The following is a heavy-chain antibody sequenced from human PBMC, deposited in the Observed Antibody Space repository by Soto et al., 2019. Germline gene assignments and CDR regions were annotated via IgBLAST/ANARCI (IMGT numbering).Heavy chain of an antibody. Sequence: EVQLVESGGGLVQPGGSLRLSCAASGFTLSGRSMHWVRQAPGKARVWVSGVDNAGTDSTYADSVECRFTSSRDNAKKMLYLQMNSRRVEDTAADYCGRRGFGADVWGKGTSVTVSS. CDR1: GFTLSGRS. CDR3: GRRGFGADV. J-gene: IGHJ6*03. V-gene: IGHV3-74*03. D-gene: IGHD3-10*01. CDR2: VDNAGTDS.